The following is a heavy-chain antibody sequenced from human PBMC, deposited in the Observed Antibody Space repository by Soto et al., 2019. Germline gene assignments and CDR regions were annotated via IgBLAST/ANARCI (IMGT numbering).Heavy chain of an antibody. CDR2: IKKDVSEK. J-gene: IGHJ6*02. D-gene: IGHD3-9*01. CDR3: SRARRSLTRFSYYYGMDV. CDR1: GFTFSSYW. V-gene: IGHV3-7*03. Sequence: PGGSLRLSCAASGFTFSSYWMSWVRKAPGKGLEWVANIKKDVSEKYYVDSVKGRFTISRDNAKNSLYLQMNSLSAEDTAVYYCSRARRSLTRFSYYYGMDVWGQGTTVTVSS.